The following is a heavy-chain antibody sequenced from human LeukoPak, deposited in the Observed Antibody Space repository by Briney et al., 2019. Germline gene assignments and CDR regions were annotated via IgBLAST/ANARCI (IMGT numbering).Heavy chain of an antibody. J-gene: IGHJ1*01. D-gene: IGHD6-13*01. V-gene: IGHV4-39*01. Sequence: SETLSLTCTVSGGSVSSSSFYWGWIRQPPVKGLEWIGTIYYSGSTYYNPSLKSRVTISVDTSKNQFSLKLSSVTAADTAIYHCVRNRRDSSWPTDTWGQSTLVPVPS. CDR3: VRNRRDSSWPTDT. CDR2: IYYSGST. CDR1: GGSVSSSSFY.